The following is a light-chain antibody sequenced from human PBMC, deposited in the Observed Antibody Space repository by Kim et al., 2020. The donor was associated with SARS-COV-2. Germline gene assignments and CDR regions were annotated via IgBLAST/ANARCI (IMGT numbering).Light chain of an antibody. V-gene: IGKV3D-20*01. CDR1: QSVNSNY. CDR3: QQYDSSPLT. Sequence: PGETATLSCGASQSVNSNYLAWYQQKPGLAPRLLIYDASSRATGIPDRFSGSWSGTDFTLTISRLEPEDFAVYYCQQYDSSPLTFGGGTKVDIK. CDR2: DAS. J-gene: IGKJ4*01.